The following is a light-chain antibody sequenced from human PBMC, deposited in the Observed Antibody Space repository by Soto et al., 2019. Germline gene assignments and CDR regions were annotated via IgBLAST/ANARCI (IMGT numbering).Light chain of an antibody. CDR2: EDS. CDR3: CSYAGSSTYYV. Sequence: QSALTRPASVSGSPGQSIAISCTRTSSDVGSYNLVSWYQQHPGKAPKLMIYEDSKRPSGVSNRFSGSKSGNTASLTISGLQAEDEADYYCCSYAGSSTYYVFASGTTVTVL. V-gene: IGLV2-23*01. CDR1: SSDVGSYNL. J-gene: IGLJ1*01.